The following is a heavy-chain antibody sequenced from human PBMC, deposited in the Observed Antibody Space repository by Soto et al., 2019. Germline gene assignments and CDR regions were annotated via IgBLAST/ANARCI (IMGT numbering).Heavy chain of an antibody. CDR3: ARRRYCGDACYHKPHYAMAV. V-gene: IGHV1-69*08. J-gene: IGHJ6*02. Sequence: QVQLVQSGAELKKTGSSVKVSCRASGDTFSSYVVNWVRQAPGRGLEWMGRIITVLGTTDYAQNFKGRVTITEDTSTKTVYIELSSLRSEDTADYYCARRRYCGDACYHKPHYAMAVWGQGTAVTVAS. CDR2: IITVLGTT. D-gene: IGHD2-21*01. CDR1: GDTFSSYV.